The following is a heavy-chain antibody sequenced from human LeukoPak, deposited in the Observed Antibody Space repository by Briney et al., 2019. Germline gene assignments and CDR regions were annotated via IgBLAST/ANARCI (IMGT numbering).Heavy chain of an antibody. CDR2: MNPNSGNT. Sequence: ASVKVSCKASGYTFTSYDINWVRQATGQGLEWMGWMNPNSGNTHYAQNLQGRVTMTTDTSTSTAYMELKSLRSEDTAVYYCARDGATVTFRGYFQHWGQGTLVTVSS. CDR1: GYTFTSYD. D-gene: IGHD4-17*01. CDR3: ARDGATVTFRGYFQH. V-gene: IGHV1-8*02. J-gene: IGHJ1*01.